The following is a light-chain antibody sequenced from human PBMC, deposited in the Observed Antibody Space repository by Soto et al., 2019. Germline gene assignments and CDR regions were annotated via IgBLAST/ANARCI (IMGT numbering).Light chain of an antibody. CDR2: CTS. CDR1: SSNIGAGYD. Sequence: QSVLTQPPSVSGAPGQRVTISCTGSSSNIGAGYDVHWYQQLPGTAPKLLIYCTSNRPSAVPDRFSGSKSGTSASLAINGLQAEDEADYYCQTYDSSLVVFGGGTKLTVL. V-gene: IGLV1-40*01. J-gene: IGLJ2*01. CDR3: QTYDSSLVV.